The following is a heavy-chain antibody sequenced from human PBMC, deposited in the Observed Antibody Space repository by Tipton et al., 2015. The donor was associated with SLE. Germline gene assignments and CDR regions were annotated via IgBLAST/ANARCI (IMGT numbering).Heavy chain of an antibody. CDR2: IYYSGST. V-gene: IGHV4-31*02. D-gene: IGHD5-12*01. CDR3: ARCPNGGYGYFDY. J-gene: IGHJ4*02. Sequence: LRLSCTVSGGSISSGGYYWSWIRQHPGKGLEWIGYIYYSGSTYYNPSLKSRVTISVDTSKNQFSLKLSSVTAADTAVYYCARCPNGGYGYFDYWGQGTLVPVAS. CDR1: GGSISSGGYY.